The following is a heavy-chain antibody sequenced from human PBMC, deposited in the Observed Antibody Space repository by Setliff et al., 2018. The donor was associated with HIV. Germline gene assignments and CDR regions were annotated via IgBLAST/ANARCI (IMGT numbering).Heavy chain of an antibody. D-gene: IGHD6-19*01. CDR1: GYTFSRFG. J-gene: IGHJ4*02. CDR2: ISVYNGNR. V-gene: IGHV1-18*01. CDR3: ARESNSASSSSGWYLPDY. Sequence: GASVKVSCKASGYTFSRFGITWVRQAPGQGLEWMGWISVYNGNRDYALNFHGRVTLTTDTSASTAYMELTSLRSDDTSVYYCARESNSASSSSGWYLPDYWGQGTLVTVSS.